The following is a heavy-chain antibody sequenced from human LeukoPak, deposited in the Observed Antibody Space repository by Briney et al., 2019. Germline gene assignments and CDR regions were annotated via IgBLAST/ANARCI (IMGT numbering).Heavy chain of an antibody. Sequence: GGSLRLSCAASGFTFSSYGMHWVRQAPGKGLERVAVIWYDGSNKYYADSVKGRFTISRDNSKNKLYLQMNSLRAEDTAVYYCARDDYYDSSGYYDYWGQGTLVTVSS. V-gene: IGHV3-33*01. CDR3: ARDDYYDSSGYYDY. CDR2: IWYDGSNK. J-gene: IGHJ4*02. CDR1: GFTFSSYG. D-gene: IGHD3-22*01.